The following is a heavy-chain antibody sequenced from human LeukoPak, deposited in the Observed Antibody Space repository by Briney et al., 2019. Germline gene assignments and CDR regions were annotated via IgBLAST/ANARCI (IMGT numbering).Heavy chain of an antibody. J-gene: IGHJ5*02. CDR3: ARHLPRPGDWFDP. V-gene: IGHV4-59*08. CDR1: GGSISSYY. Sequence: ASETLSLTCTVSGGSISSYYWSWIRQPPGKGLEWIGYIYYSGSTNYNPSLKSRVTISVDTSKNQFSLKLSSVTAADTAVYYCARHLPRPGDWFDPWGQGTLVTVSS. CDR2: IYYSGST. D-gene: IGHD3-10*01.